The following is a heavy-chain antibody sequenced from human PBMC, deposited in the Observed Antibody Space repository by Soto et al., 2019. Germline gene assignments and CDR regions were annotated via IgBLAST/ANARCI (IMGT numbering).Heavy chain of an antibody. CDR1: GYTFTSYD. V-gene: IGHV1-8*01. CDR3: ARVQAWFGELSPGMDV. D-gene: IGHD3-10*01. Sequence: ASGKVSCKASGYTFTSYDINWVRQATGQGLEWMGWMNPNSGNTGYAQKFQGRVTMTRNTSISTAYMELSSLRSEDTAVYYCARVQAWFGELSPGMDVQGPRPTATVSS. J-gene: IGHJ6*02. CDR2: MNPNSGNT.